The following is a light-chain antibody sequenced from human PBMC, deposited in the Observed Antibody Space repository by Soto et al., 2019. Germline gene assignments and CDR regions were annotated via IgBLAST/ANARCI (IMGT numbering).Light chain of an antibody. V-gene: IGKV3-20*01. CDR2: GAS. J-gene: IGKJ1*01. Sequence: VLTQSPGILSLSPGERATLSCRASQSVTNSFLAWYQQKPGQAPRLLIYGASSRATGIPDRFSGSGSGTDFTLSINRLEPEDFGGYYCQQYGTSPRTFGRGTKVEIK. CDR3: QQYGTSPRT. CDR1: QSVTNSF.